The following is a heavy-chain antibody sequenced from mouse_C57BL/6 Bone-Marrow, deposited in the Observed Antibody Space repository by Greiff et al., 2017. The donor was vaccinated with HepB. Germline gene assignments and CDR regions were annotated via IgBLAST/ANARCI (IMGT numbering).Heavy chain of an antibody. CDR1: GYTFTSYW. Sequence: QVQLQQPGAELVMPGASVKLSCKASGYTFTSYWMHWVKQRPGQGLEWIGEIDPSDSYTNYNQKFKGKSTLTVDKSSSTAYMQLSSLTSEDSAVYYCARSDLLWSLWYFDVWGTGTTVTVSS. D-gene: IGHD2-1*01. CDR2: IDPSDSYT. J-gene: IGHJ1*03. CDR3: ARSDLLWSLWYFDV. V-gene: IGHV1-69*01.